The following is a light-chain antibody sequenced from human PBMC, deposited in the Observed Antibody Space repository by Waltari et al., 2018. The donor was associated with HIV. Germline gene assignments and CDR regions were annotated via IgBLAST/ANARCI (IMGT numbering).Light chain of an antibody. J-gene: IGLJ2*01. Sequence: QSVLTQPPSVSWAPGPGVSVSCPGSRSTIGAGSDVHRSQQLPGTAPKLLIYNNPHRPSGVPARFSASKSGTSASLVITGLQTEDEADYYCQSYDSSLTGHVIFGGGTKLTVL. CDR1: RSTIGAGSD. CDR3: QSYDSSLTGHVI. V-gene: IGLV1-40*01. CDR2: NNP.